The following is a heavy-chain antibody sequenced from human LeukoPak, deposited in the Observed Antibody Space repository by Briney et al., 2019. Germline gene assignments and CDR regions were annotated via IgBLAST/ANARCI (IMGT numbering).Heavy chain of an antibody. CDR1: GGSFSGYY. D-gene: IGHD3-22*01. J-gene: IGHJ4*02. CDR3: ARGSLSYDSSGYYRFDY. CDR2: INHSGST. V-gene: IGHV4-34*01. Sequence: SETLSLTCAVYGGSFSGYYWSWIRQPPGKGLEWIGEINHSGSTNYNPSLKSRVTISVDTSKNQFSLKLSSVTAADTAVYYCARGSLSYDSSGYYRFDYWGQGTLVTVSS.